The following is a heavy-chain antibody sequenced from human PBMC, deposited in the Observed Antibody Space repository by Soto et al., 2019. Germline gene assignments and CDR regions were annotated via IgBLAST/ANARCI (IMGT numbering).Heavy chain of an antibody. J-gene: IGHJ6*02. CDR1: GFTFSSNG. CDR2: IWYDGSNK. D-gene: IGHD3-9*01. Sequence: QVQLVESGGGVVQPGRSLRLSCAASGFTFSSNGMHWVRQAPGKGLEWVALIWYDGSNKYYADSEKGRFTISRDNSKNTLYLQMNSLRAEDTAVYYCARLSGSILKGGMDVWGQGTTVTVSS. CDR3: ARLSGSILKGGMDV. V-gene: IGHV3-33*01.